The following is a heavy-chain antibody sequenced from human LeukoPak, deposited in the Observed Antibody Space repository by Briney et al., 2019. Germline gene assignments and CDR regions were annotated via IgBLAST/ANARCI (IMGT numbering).Heavy chain of an antibody. CDR1: GGSFSGYY. J-gene: IGHJ1*01. Sequence: ETLSLTYAVYGGSFSGYYWSWIRQPPGKGLEWIGEINHGGSTDYNPSLKSRVTMSVDTSKNQFSLNLNSLTAADTAVYYCARGRYYFDSSGSFHHWGQGTLVTVSS. D-gene: IGHD3-22*01. CDR2: INHGGST. V-gene: IGHV4-34*01. CDR3: ARGRYYFDSSGSFHH.